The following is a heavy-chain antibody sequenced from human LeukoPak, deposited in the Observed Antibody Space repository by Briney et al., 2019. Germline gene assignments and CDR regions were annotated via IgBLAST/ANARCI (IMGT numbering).Heavy chain of an antibody. CDR2: ISWNSGSI. CDR3: ARDPSYTAMVLFDY. D-gene: IGHD5-18*01. Sequence: GGSLRLSCAASGFTFDDYAMHWVRQAPGKGLEWVSGISWNSGSIGYADSVKGRFTISRDNAKNSLYLQMNSLRAEDTAVYYCARDPSYTAMVLFDYWGQGTLVTVSS. V-gene: IGHV3-9*01. J-gene: IGHJ4*02. CDR1: GFTFDDYA.